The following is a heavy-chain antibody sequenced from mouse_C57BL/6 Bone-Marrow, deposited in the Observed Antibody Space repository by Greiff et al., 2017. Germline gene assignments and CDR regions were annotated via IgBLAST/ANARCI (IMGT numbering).Heavy chain of an antibody. Sequence: EVQLQQSGPELVKPGASVKISCKASGYTFTDYYMNWVKQSHGKSLEWIGDINPNNGGTSYNQKFKGKATLTVDKSYSPAYMELRSLTSEDSAVYYCARRGVYYGYDGGVFDYWGQGTTLTVSS. J-gene: IGHJ2*01. CDR2: INPNNGGT. CDR3: ARRGVYYGYDGGVFDY. CDR1: GYTFTDYY. D-gene: IGHD2-2*01. V-gene: IGHV1-26*01.